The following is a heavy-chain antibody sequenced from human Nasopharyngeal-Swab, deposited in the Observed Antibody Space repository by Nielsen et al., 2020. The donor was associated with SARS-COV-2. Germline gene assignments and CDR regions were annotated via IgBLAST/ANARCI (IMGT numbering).Heavy chain of an antibody. D-gene: IGHD3-3*01. CDR1: GFTFSSYS. J-gene: IGHJ6*02. CDR3: AREYYDFWSGYIDYYYGMDV. V-gene: IGHV3-48*02. CDR2: ISSSSSTI. Sequence: AGSLRLSCAASGFTFSSYSTNWVRQAPGKVLEWVSYISSSSSTIYYADSVKGRFTISSDNAKNSLYLQMNSLRDEDTAVYYCAREYYDFWSGYIDYYYGMDVWGQGTTVTVSS.